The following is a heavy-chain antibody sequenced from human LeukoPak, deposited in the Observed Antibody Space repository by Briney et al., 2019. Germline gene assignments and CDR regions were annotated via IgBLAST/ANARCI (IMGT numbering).Heavy chain of an antibody. CDR2: IYSSGTT. V-gene: IGHV4-59*12. CDR1: GGSISGYY. J-gene: IGHJ5*02. CDR3: ARRPLYCSGGSCFFDP. Sequence: PSETLSLTCTVSGGSISGYYWSWIRQPPGKGLEWIGYIYSSGTTNYNPSLKSQITISLDTSKNQFSLKLSSVTAADTAVYYCARRPLYCSGGSCFFDPWGQGTLVTVSS. D-gene: IGHD2-15*01.